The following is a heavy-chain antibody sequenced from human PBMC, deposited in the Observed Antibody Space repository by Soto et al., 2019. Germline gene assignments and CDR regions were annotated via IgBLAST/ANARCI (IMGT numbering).Heavy chain of an antibody. V-gene: IGHV4-39*01. D-gene: IGHD6-13*01. CDR3: ARHLVLLAAAGREYFDY. J-gene: IGHJ4*02. CDR2: IYYSGST. CDR1: GGSISSSSYY. Sequence: PSETLSLTCTVSGGSISSSSYYWGWIRQPPGKGLEWIGSIYYSGSTYYDPSLKSRVTISVDTSKNPFSLKLSSVTAADTAVYYCARHLVLLAAAGREYFDYWGQGTLVTVSS.